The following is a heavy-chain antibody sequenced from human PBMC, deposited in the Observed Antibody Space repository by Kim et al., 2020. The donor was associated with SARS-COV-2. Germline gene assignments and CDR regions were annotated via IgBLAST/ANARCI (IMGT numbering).Heavy chain of an antibody. V-gene: IGHV3-48*03. CDR2: TT. CDR3: TRDVSGCFDY. D-gene: IGHD3-10*01. Sequence: TTYYADSVKARFTHSRDNARNSLYLQMSSLGAEDTGVYYCTRDVSGCFDYWGQGTQVTASS. J-gene: IGHJ4*02.